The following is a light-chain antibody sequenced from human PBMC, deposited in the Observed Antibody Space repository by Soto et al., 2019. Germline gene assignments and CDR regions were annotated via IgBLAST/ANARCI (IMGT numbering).Light chain of an antibody. V-gene: IGKV1-33*01. Sequence: DIQMTQSPSSLSASVGDRVTITCQASQAISNYLNWYQQKPGKAPKLLIYDASNLETGVPSRFSGGGSGTDFTFTISSLQPEDIATYYCQQYDNLVTFGGGTKVEIK. CDR1: QAISNY. J-gene: IGKJ4*01. CDR2: DAS. CDR3: QQYDNLVT.